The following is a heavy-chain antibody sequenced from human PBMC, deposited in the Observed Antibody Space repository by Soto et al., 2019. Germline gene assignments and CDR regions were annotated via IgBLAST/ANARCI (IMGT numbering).Heavy chain of an antibody. CDR2: ISGSGGST. D-gene: IGHD6-13*01. V-gene: IGHV3-23*01. J-gene: IGHJ3*02. CDR1: GFTFSSYA. Sequence: GGSLRLSCAASGFTFSSYAMSWVRQAPGKGLEWVSAISGSGGSTYYADSVKGRFTISRDNSKNTLYLQMNSLRAEDTAVYYCAKIPHSSSWYLDAFDIWGQGTMVTVAS. CDR3: AKIPHSSSWYLDAFDI.